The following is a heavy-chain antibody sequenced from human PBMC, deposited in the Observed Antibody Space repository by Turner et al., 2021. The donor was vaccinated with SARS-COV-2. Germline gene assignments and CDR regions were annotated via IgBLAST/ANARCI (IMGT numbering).Heavy chain of an antibody. Sequence: VQLLESGGGLIQPGGSLRLSCTGSGFRFGQSWMTWVRQAPGKGLEWVAVIWYDGSNKYYADSVKGRFTISRDNSKNTLYLQMNSLRAEDTAVYYCARDGSGYYDSSGYFDHWGQGTLVTVSS. CDR2: IWYDGSNK. J-gene: IGHJ4*02. V-gene: IGHV3-33*08. CDR1: GFRFGQSW. D-gene: IGHD3-22*01. CDR3: ARDGSGYYDSSGYFDH.